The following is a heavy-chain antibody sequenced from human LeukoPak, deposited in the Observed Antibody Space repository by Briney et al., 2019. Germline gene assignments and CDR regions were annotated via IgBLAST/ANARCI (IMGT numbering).Heavy chain of an antibody. CDR2: ISSSSSYI. CDR3: ARGFDRWATGEGLSDY. D-gene: IGHD5-24*01. Sequence: GGSLRLSCAASGFTFSSYSMNWVRQAPGKGLEWVSSISSSSSYIYYADSVKGRFTISRDNAKNSLYLQMNSLRAEDTAVYYCARGFDRWATGEGLSDYWGQGTLVTVSS. CDR1: GFTFSSYS. V-gene: IGHV3-21*01. J-gene: IGHJ4*02.